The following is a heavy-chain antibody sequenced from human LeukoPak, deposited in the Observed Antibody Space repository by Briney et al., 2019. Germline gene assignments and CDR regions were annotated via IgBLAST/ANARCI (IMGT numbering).Heavy chain of an antibody. Sequence: KSGGSLRPSCAASGFTFSDYYMSWIRQAPGKGLEWVSYISSSGSNIYYADSVKGRFTISRDNAKNSLYLQMNSLRAEDTAVYYCARENLGDYYDSSGYSSYWGQGTLVTVSS. CDR3: ARENLGDYYDSSGYSSY. D-gene: IGHD3-22*01. CDR2: ISSSGSNI. J-gene: IGHJ4*02. V-gene: IGHV3-11*01. CDR1: GFTFSDYY.